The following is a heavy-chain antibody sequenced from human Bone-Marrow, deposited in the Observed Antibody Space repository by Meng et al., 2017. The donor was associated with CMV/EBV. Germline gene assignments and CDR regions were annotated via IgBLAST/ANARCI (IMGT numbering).Heavy chain of an antibody. Sequence: ASVKVSCKASGYTFTGYYMHWVRQAPGQGLEWMAWINPSSGGTNYAQKFQGRVTVTRDTSISTAYMELSRLRSDDTAVYYCARDDDQLPYQTPDYGMDVWGQGTTVTVSS. D-gene: IGHD2-2*02. CDR1: GYTFTGYY. J-gene: IGHJ6*01. CDR3: ARDDDQLPYQTPDYGMDV. CDR2: INPSSGGT. V-gene: IGHV1-2*02.